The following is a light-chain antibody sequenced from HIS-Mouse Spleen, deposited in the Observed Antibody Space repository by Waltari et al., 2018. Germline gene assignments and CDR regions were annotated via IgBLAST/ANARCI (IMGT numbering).Light chain of an antibody. CDR1: SSNLGRNY. CDR2: RNN. Sequence: QSVLTQPPSASGPPGPRGTVPCSGSSSNLGRNYVYWYQQLPGPAPKLLIYRNNQRPSGVPDRFSGSKSGTSASLAISGLRSEDEADYYCAAWDDSLSGPVFGGGTKLTVL. CDR3: AAWDDSLSGPV. J-gene: IGLJ3*02. V-gene: IGLV1-47*01.